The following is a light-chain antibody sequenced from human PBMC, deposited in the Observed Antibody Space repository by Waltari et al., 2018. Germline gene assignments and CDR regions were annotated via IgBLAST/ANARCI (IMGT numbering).Light chain of an antibody. J-gene: IGKJ1*01. CDR3: QHYVRLPVT. Sequence: IVLTQSPGTLSLSPGERATLSCSASPSVSRTLAWYQQKPGQAPRLLIYGASTRAACIPDRFSGSGSGTDFSLTISRLEPEDFAVYYCQHYVRLPVTFGQGTKVEIK. CDR1: PSVSRT. CDR2: GAS. V-gene: IGKV3-20*01.